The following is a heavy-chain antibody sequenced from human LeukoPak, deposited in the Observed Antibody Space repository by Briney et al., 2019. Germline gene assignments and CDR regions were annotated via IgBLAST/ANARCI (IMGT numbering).Heavy chain of an antibody. CDR3: TTDVIVVVPAADLDWFDP. V-gene: IGHV3-15*01. J-gene: IGHJ5*02. CDR1: GFTFSNAW. Sequence: GGSLRLSWAASGFTFSNAWMSWVRQAPGKGLEWVGRIKSKTDGGTTDYAAPVKGRFTISRDDSKNTLYLQMNSLKTEDTAVYYCTTDVIVVVPAADLDWFDPWGQGTLVTVSS. D-gene: IGHD2-2*01. CDR2: IKSKTDGGTT.